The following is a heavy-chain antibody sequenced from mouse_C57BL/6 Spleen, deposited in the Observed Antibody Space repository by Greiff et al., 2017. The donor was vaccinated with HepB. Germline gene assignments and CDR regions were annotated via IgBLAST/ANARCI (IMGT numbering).Heavy chain of an antibody. V-gene: IGHV1-63*01. J-gene: IGHJ4*01. CDR2: IYPGGGYT. Sequence: LVESGAELVRPGTSVKMSCKASGYTFTNYWIGWAKQRPGHGLEWIGDIYPGGGYTNYNEKFKGKATLTADKSSSTAYMQFSSLTSEDSAIYYCARSGYDGYYAMDYWGQGTSVTVSS. CDR3: ARSGYDGYYAMDY. D-gene: IGHD2-3*01. CDR1: GYTFTNYW.